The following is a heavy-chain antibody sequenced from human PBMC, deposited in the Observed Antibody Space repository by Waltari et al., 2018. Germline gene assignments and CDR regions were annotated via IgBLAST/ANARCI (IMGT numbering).Heavy chain of an antibody. D-gene: IGHD3-3*01. V-gene: IGHV3-15*01. CDR2: IKSRGSGETV. Sequence: EVQLVESGGGLVEPGGSLRLSCTASGFSFTHAWMTWVRQAPGKGLEWVGLIKSRGSGETVDDAAPVKGRFTISRDDSKDTVYLQMSSLGVEDTALYYCTADLSEFGHGEIDFWGQGSQVTVSS. J-gene: IGHJ4*02. CDR3: TADLSEFGHGEIDF. CDR1: GFSFTHAW.